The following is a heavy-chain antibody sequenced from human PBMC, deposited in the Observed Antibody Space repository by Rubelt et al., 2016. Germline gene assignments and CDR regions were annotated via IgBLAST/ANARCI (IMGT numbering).Heavy chain of an antibody. J-gene: IGHJ4*02. CDR1: GITFINYA. V-gene: IGHV3-66*02. Sequence: GGGLVQPGGSLRLSCAASGITFINYAMSWVRQAPGKGLEWVSVIYSGGSTYYADSVKGRFTISRHNSKNTLYLQMNSLRAEDTAVYYCARDGGKYNWNDGTIDYWGQGTLVTVSS. CDR3: ARDGGKYNWNDGTIDY. D-gene: IGHD1-20*01. CDR2: IYSGGST.